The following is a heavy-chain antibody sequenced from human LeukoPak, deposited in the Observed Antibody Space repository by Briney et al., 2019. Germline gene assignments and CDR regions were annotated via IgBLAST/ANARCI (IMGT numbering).Heavy chain of an antibody. Sequence: GGSLRLSCAASGFTFDDYGMTWVRQVPGKGLEWVSGIDWNGDRTGYADSVRGRFAITRDNAKNSLYLQMNSLRAEDTALYYCARSAYYGSGSYSDYWGQGTLVTVSS. J-gene: IGHJ4*02. CDR3: ARSAYYGSGSYSDY. CDR1: GFTFDDYG. D-gene: IGHD3-10*01. V-gene: IGHV3-20*04. CDR2: IDWNGDRT.